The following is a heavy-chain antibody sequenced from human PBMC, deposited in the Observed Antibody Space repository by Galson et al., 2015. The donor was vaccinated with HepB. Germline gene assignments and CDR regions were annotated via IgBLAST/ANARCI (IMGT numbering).Heavy chain of an antibody. Sequence: SVKVSCKASGYTFTSYYMHWVRQAPGQGLEWMGIINPSGGSTSYAQKFQGRVTMTRDTSTSTVYMELSSLRSEDTAAYYCARSIAAAGAEIYYFDYWGQGTLVTVSS. J-gene: IGHJ4*02. CDR1: GYTFTSYY. V-gene: IGHV1-46*03. CDR3: ARSIAAAGAEIYYFDY. CDR2: INPSGGST. D-gene: IGHD6-13*01.